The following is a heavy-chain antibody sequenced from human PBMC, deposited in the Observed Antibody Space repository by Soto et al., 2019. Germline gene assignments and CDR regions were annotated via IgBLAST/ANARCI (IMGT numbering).Heavy chain of an antibody. J-gene: IGHJ5*02. V-gene: IGHV4-59*01. Sequence: SETLSVTCSVSAGSLNSYYWTWIRQSPGKGLEWIGYVSSTGNTNYNPSLKSRVTLSLDTSTNEVSLSLASVTAADAAVYFCARFSPPRKSYDSNPGWFDPWGQGILVTVS. CDR1: AGSLNSYY. D-gene: IGHD3-22*01. CDR2: VSSTGNT. CDR3: ARFSPPRKSYDSNPGWFDP.